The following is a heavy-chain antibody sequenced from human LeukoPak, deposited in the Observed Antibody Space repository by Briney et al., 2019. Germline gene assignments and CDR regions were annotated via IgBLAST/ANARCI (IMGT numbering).Heavy chain of an antibody. V-gene: IGHV3-7*01. CDR1: RFTFSSYW. CDR2: IKQDGSEK. Sequence: GGSLRLSRAASRFTFSSYWMRWVRPAPGKGLEWVANIKQDGSEKYYVDSVKGRFTISRDNAKNSLYLQMNSLRAEDTAVYYCARDRPGGYYYDSSGYYYFDYWGQGTLVTVSS. J-gene: IGHJ4*02. CDR3: ARDRPGGYYYDSSGYYYFDY. D-gene: IGHD3-22*01.